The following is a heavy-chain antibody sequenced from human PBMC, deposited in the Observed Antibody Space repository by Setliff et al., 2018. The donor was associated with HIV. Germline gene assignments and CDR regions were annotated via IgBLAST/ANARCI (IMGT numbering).Heavy chain of an antibody. J-gene: IGHJ3*01. V-gene: IGHV4-39*01. CDR2: IAT. CDR3: GRHRPFTAFDV. Sequence: SETLSLTCTVSGASIGSSGDYWGWIRQPPGKGLEWVGSIATRFKSSLESRVTISLDASKNQISVKFSSVTASDTAIYYCGRHRPFTAFDVWGQGTMVTVSS. CDR1: GASIGSSGDY.